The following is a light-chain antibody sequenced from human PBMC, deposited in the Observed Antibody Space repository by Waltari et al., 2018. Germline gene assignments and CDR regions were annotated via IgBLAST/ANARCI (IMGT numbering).Light chain of an antibody. CDR1: SSNIGSNT. J-gene: IGLJ3*02. CDR2: SNN. Sequence: SVLTQPSSAPGTPGQRITISCSGSSSNIGSNTVSWYQQVPGTAPKLLIYSNNQRPSGVPDRFSGSKSGTSASLAISGLQSEDEADYYCASWDDSLNGVVFGGGTKLTVL. CDR3: ASWDDSLNGVV. V-gene: IGLV1-44*01.